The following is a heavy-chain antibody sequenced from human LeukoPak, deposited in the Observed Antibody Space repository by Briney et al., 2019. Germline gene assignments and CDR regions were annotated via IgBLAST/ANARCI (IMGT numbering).Heavy chain of an antibody. Sequence: GASVKVSCKASGYTFSRYGISWVRQAPGQGLEWMGIINPNAGTTSYAQKFQGRVTVTRDTSTSTVYMELSSLRSEDTAVYYCARDLSGGKLRYFDWLPPDYWGQGTLVTVSS. J-gene: IGHJ4*02. V-gene: IGHV1-46*01. CDR3: ARDLSGGKLRYFDWLPPDY. D-gene: IGHD3-9*01. CDR2: INPNAGTT. CDR1: GYTFSRYG.